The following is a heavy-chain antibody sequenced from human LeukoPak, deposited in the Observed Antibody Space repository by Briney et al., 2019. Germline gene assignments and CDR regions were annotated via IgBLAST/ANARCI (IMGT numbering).Heavy chain of an antibody. V-gene: IGHV4-4*07. D-gene: IGHD6-13*01. CDR3: ASERQQRGFGY. CDR1: GGSISSFS. CDR2: IYTSGTT. J-gene: IGHJ4*02. Sequence: SETLSLTCTVSGGSISSFSWGWLRQPAGKGLEWIGRIYTSGTTNYNPSLKSRVAMSVDTSKNQFSLKLSSVTAADTAVYYCASERQQRGFGYGGQETLVTVSS.